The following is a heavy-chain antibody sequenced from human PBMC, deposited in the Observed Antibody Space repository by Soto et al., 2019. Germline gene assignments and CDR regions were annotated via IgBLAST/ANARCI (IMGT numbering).Heavy chain of an antibody. Sequence: GGSLRLSCAASGFTFSSYDMHWVRQATGKGLEWVSAIGTAGDTYYPGSVKGRFTISRENAKNSLYLQMNSLRAEDTAVYYCARGKGRSALFGNWFDPWGQGTLVTVSS. J-gene: IGHJ5*02. CDR3: ARGKGRSALFGNWFDP. V-gene: IGHV3-13*01. CDR2: IGTAGDT. CDR1: GFTFSSYD. D-gene: IGHD3-16*01.